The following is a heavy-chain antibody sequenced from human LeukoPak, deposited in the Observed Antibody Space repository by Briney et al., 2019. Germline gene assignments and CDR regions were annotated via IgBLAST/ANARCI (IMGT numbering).Heavy chain of an antibody. Sequence: GASVKASCKTSGYSFTDYYMHWVRQAPGQGLEWMGWINPNSGGTSTAQKFQGRITMTRDTSITTVYMEVSWLTSDDTAIYYCARADRLDGSPYLIGPWGQGTLVTVSS. CDR3: ARADRLDGSPYLIGP. CDR1: GYSFTDYY. D-gene: IGHD1-26*01. V-gene: IGHV1-2*02. CDR2: INPNSGGT. J-gene: IGHJ5*02.